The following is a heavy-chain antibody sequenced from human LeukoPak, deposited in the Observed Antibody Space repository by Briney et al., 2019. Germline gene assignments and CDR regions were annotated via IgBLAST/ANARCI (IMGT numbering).Heavy chain of an antibody. Sequence: ASVKVSCKASGGTFSSYAISWVRQAPGQGLEWMGGIIPIFGTANYAQKFQGRVTITADKSTSTAYMELSSLRSEDTAVYYCARVVFGSSWRKPLRGEPNWFDPWGQGTLVTVSS. CDR3: ARVVFGSSWRKPLRGEPNWFDP. CDR1: GGTFSSYA. CDR2: IIPIFGTA. J-gene: IGHJ5*02. D-gene: IGHD6-13*01. V-gene: IGHV1-69*06.